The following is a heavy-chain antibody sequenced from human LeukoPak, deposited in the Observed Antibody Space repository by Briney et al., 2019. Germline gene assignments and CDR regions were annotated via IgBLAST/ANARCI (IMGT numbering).Heavy chain of an antibody. Sequence: GASVKVSCKASGYTFTSYDINWVRQATGQGLEWMGSMNPNSGNTGYAQKFQGRVTMTRNTSISTAYMELSSLRSEDTAVYYCARDPLRYFDWLPRRAPESNWFDPWGQGTLVTVSS. CDR3: ARDPLRYFDWLPRRAPESNWFDP. CDR2: MNPNSGNT. V-gene: IGHV1-8*01. J-gene: IGHJ5*02. D-gene: IGHD3-9*01. CDR1: GYTFTSYD.